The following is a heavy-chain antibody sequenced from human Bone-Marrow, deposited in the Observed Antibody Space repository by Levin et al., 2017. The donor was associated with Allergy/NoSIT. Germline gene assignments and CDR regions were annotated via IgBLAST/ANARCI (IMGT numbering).Heavy chain of an antibody. CDR2: IHSDGSVT. CDR1: GFTFSDYW. J-gene: IGHJ4*02. Sequence: GGSLRLSCAASGFTFSDYWMHWVRQVPGKGLVWVSRIHSDGSVTSYADSVKGRFTISRDNAKNTLYLQMNSLRVEDTAVYYCARISSGRQTIPIDHWGQGTLVTVSS. CDR3: ARISSGRQTIPIDH. D-gene: IGHD1-26*01. V-gene: IGHV3-74*01.